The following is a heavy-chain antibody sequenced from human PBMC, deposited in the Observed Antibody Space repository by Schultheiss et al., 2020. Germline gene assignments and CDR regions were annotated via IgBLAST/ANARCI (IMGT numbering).Heavy chain of an antibody. CDR2: INSDGSST. CDR3: ARLGTTVTSLDY. J-gene: IGHJ4*02. CDR1: GFTFSSYW. D-gene: IGHD4-17*01. Sequence: GESLKISCAASGFTFSSYWMHWVRQAPGKGLVWVSRINSDGSSTSYADSVKGRFTISRDNAKNTLYLQMNSLRAEDTAVYYCARLGTTVTSLDYWGQGTLVTVYS. V-gene: IGHV3-74*01.